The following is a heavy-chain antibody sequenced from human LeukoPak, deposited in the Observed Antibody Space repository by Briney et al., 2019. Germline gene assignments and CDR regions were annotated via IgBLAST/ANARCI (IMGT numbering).Heavy chain of an antibody. V-gene: IGHV4-61*02. J-gene: IGHJ6*02. CDR2: IYSRGTA. D-gene: IGHD4-23*01. CDR3: ASSRVSTPPYNFGMDV. Sequence: PSETLSLTCHVSGGPVNSGNFFWTWIRQPAGKGLEWIGRIYSRGTANYNRSLKGRVTISMDTSKNQVSLEVYSATAAVTAVYFCASSRVSTPPYNFGMDVWGQGTTVIVPS. CDR1: GGPVNSGNFF.